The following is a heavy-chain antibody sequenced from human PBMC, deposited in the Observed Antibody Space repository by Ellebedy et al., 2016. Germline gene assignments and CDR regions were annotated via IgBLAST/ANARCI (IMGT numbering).Heavy chain of an antibody. D-gene: IGHD5-12*01. CDR3: AILEATTRKFGP. V-gene: IGHV4-30-4*01. CDR2: IYYSGST. J-gene: IGHJ5*02. Sequence: SETLSLTXTVSGGSISSGDYYWSWIRQPPGKGLEWIGYIYYSGSTYYNPSLKSRVTISVDTSKNQFSLKLSSVTAADTAVYYCAILEATTRKFGPWGQGTLVTVSS. CDR1: GGSISSGDYY.